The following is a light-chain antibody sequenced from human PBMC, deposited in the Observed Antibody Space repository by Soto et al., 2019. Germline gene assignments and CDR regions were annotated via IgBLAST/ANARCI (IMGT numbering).Light chain of an antibody. CDR1: QSVGSF. CDR2: DTS. J-gene: IGKJ4*01. Sequence: EIVLTQSPATRSLSPGERATLSCRASQSVGSFLGWYQQKPGQPPRLLIYDTSNRVPGIPARFSGSGSGTDFTLTISSLEPEDFAVYYCQQHSNWLTFGGGTKVEIK. CDR3: QQHSNWLT. V-gene: IGKV3-11*01.